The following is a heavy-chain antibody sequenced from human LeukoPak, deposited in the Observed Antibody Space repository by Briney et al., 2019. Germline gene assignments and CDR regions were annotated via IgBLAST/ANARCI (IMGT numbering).Heavy chain of an antibody. Sequence: ASVKVSCKASGYTFTSYDINWVRQATGQGLEWMGWMNPNSGNTGYAQKFQGRVTMTRNTSISTAYMELSSLRSEDTAVYYCERRLGYCSSTSCLYDFDYWGQGTLVTVSS. V-gene: IGHV1-8*01. CDR3: ERRLGYCSSTSCLYDFDY. CDR1: GYTFTSYD. J-gene: IGHJ4*02. D-gene: IGHD2-2*01. CDR2: MNPNSGNT.